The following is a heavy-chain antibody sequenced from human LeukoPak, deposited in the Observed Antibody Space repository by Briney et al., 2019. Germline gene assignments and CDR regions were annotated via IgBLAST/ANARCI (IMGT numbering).Heavy chain of an antibody. J-gene: IGHJ4*02. CDR3: ARRGSGGSSDY. D-gene: IGHD2-15*01. CDR1: GYTFITYG. Sequence: ASVKVSCKASGYTFITYGFTWVRQAPGQGLEWMGWISVHNGNTKYAQKLQGRVTMTTDTSTSTAYMELGSLRSDDTAVYYCARRGSGGSSDYGGQGTLVTVSS. CDR2: ISVHNGNT. V-gene: IGHV1-18*04.